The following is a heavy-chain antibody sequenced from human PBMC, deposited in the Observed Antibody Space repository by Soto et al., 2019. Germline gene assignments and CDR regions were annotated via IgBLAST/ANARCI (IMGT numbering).Heavy chain of an antibody. CDR3: AHSKYSRSSFDY. Sequence: GSGPTLVNPTQTLTLTCTFSGFSLSTSDVGVGWIRQPPGKALEWLAIIYWDDDKRYSPSLKSRLTITKDTSKNQVVLTVNNMDPVDTATYYCAHSKYSRSSFDYWSQGTLVTVSS. V-gene: IGHV2-5*02. CDR2: IYWDDDK. CDR1: GFSLSTSDVG. J-gene: IGHJ4*02. D-gene: IGHD6-6*01.